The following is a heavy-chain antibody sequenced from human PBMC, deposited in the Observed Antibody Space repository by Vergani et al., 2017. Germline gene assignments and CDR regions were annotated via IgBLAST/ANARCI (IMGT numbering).Heavy chain of an antibody. CDR3: ATIGYRRWGYYFDY. V-gene: IGHV4-4*03. J-gene: IGHJ4*02. D-gene: IGHD2-2*02. CDR1: GDSISSNNC. CDR2: ICHTEDT. Sequence: QVQLQESGPGLVKPPGTLSLTCAVSGDSISSNNCWTWVRQPPGKGLGWIGEICHTEDTKYSPSLKSRVTVSVDGSRNLFSLRLNSVTAADAGVYYCATIGYRRWGYYFDYWGQGILVTVSS.